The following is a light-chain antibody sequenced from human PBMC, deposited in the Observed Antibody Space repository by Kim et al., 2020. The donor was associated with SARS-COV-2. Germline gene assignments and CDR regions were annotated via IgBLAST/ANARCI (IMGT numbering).Light chain of an antibody. CDR1: SSDVGGYNY. CDR3: CSYAGSYNWV. CDR2: DVS. Sequence: GQSGTISCTGTSSDVGGYNYVSWYQHHPGKAPKLMIYDVSKRPSGVPDRFSGSKSGNTASLTISGLQAEDEADYYCCSYAGSYNWVFGGGTQLTVL. J-gene: IGLJ3*02. V-gene: IGLV2-11*01.